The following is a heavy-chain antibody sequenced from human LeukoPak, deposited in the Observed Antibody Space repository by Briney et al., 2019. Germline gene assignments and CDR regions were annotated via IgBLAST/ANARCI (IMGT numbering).Heavy chain of an antibody. CDR1: GYTFTSYD. D-gene: IGHD6-13*01. CDR2: MNPNGGNT. CDR3: AKDSSWYYYYYGMDV. V-gene: IGHV1-8*01. J-gene: IGHJ6*02. Sequence: ASVKVSCKASGYTFTSYDINWVRQATGQGLEWMGWMNPNGGNTGYAQKFQGRVTMTRNTSISTAYMELSSLRSEDTAVYYCAKDSSWYYYYYGMDVWGQGTTVTVSS.